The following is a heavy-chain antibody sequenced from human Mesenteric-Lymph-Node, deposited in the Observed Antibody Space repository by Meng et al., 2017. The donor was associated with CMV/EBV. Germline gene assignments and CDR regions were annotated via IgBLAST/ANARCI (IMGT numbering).Heavy chain of an antibody. J-gene: IGHJ3*02. V-gene: IGHV3-30*02. CDR3: AKRLFSSSWYFAFEM. Sequence: GESLKISCAASGFTFNNYDMHWVRQAPGKGLEWVAFIGLDGNNQHFADSVEGRFTISRDNFKNTLYLQMNSLRPDDTAVYYCAKRLFSSSWYFAFEMWGQGTMVTVS. D-gene: IGHD6-13*01. CDR1: GFTFNNYD. CDR2: IGLDGNNQ.